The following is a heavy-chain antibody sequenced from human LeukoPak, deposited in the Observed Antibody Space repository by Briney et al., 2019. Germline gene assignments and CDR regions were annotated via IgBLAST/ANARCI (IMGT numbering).Heavy chain of an antibody. V-gene: IGHV4-31*03. CDR3: ARERRGAFDI. J-gene: IGHJ3*02. CDR2: IYYSGST. Sequence: SQTLSLTCTVSGGSISSGGYYWSWIRQHPEKGLEWIGYIYYSGSTYYNPSLKSRVTISVDTSKNQFSLKLSSVTAADTAVYYCARERRGAFDIWGQGTMVTVSS. D-gene: IGHD5-24*01. CDR1: GGSISSGGYY.